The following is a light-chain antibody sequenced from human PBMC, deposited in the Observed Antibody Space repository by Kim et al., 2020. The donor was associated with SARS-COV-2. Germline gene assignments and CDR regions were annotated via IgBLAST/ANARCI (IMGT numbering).Light chain of an antibody. J-gene: IGKJ2*01. CDR1: SRRTSSY. CDR3: QQYDSSPDT. Sequence: SSSGGKTTLSSWAGSRRTSSYLAWYQQKPGRAPRLLVHGASSRATDIPDRFSGSGSGTDFFLTISRLEPEDFAVYYCQQYDSSPDTFGQGTKLEI. V-gene: IGKV3-20*01. CDR2: GAS.